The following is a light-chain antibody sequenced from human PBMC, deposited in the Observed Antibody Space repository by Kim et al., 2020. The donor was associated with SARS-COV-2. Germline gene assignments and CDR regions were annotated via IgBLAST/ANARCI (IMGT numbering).Light chain of an antibody. J-gene: IGLJ2*01. CDR3: TSRDSSGYHGV. CDR2: GRN. CDR1: SLRSQF. V-gene: IGLV3-19*01. Sequence: ALGQTVTITWQGDSLRSQFANWYQQRPGQSPVLVLYGRNSRPSGIPDRFSGSRSVDTASLTITGAQAEDEADYYCTSRDSSGYHGVFGGGTKLSVL.